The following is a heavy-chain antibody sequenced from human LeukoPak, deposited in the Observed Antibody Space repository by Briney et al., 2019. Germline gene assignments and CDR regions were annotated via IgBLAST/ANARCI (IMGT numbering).Heavy chain of an antibody. D-gene: IGHD6-13*01. V-gene: IGHV1-69-2*01. Sequence: GASVKVSCKVSGYTFTDYYMHWVQQAPGEGLEWMGLVDPEDGETIYAEKFQGRVTITADTSTDTTYMELSSLRSEDTAVYYCATASIAAAGTVFSSHYSWGQGTLVTVSS. CDR3: ATASIAAAGTVFSSHYS. CDR2: VDPEDGET. J-gene: IGHJ4*02. CDR1: GYTFTDYY.